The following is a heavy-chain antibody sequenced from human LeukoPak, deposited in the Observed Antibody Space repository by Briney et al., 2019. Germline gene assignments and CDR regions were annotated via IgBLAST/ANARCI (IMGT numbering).Heavy chain of an antibody. Sequence: GGSLRLSCEASGFTFSSYYMIWVRHAPGKGLEWVSVISVSGDWTYYADSVKGRFTISRDNSKNTLYLQMNSLRAEDTAVYYCANYRQSITAAGNSREFADYWGQGTLVTVSS. CDR1: GFTFSSYY. J-gene: IGHJ4*02. CDR3: ANYRQSITAAGNSREFADY. D-gene: IGHD6-13*01. CDR2: ISVSGDWT. V-gene: IGHV3-23*01.